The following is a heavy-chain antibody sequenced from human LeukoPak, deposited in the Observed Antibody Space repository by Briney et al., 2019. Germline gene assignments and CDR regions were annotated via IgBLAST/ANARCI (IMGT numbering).Heavy chain of an antibody. D-gene: IGHD6-19*01. CDR3: ARVSEQWLVQGAFDY. CDR2: ISYDGSNK. V-gene: IGHV3-30*01. Sequence: GGSLRLSCAASGFTFSRYAMHWVRQAPGKGLEWVAFISYDGSNKYYADSVKGRFTISRDNSKNTLYLQMNSLRAEDTAVYYCARVSEQWLVQGAFDYWGQGTLVTVSS. J-gene: IGHJ4*02. CDR1: GFTFSRYA.